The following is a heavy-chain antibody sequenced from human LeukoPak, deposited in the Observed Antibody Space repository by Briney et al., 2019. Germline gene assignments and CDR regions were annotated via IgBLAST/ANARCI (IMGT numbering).Heavy chain of an antibody. CDR3: AKDISFRDSGYDTAGFDY. Sequence: GGSLRLSCAASGFTFSSYGMSWVRQAPGKGLEWVTGISWNSGSEAYADFVKGRFTISRDNAKNSLYLQMNSLSAEDTALYYCAKDISFRDSGYDTAGFDYWGQGTLVTVSS. V-gene: IGHV3-9*01. J-gene: IGHJ4*02. D-gene: IGHD5-12*01. CDR2: ISWNSGSE. CDR1: GFTFSSYG.